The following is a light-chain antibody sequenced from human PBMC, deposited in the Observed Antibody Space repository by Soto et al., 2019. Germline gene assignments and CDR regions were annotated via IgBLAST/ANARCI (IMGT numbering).Light chain of an antibody. V-gene: IGKV1-27*01. CDR1: QAISNS. CDR3: QKYNSAPQT. Sequence: DIQMTQSPSSLSASVGDRVTITCRASQAISNSLAWYQQKPGKAPKLLIYTASTLQSGVPSRFSGSGSGTAFTLTISSLQPADVATYYCQKYNSAPQTFGPGTKVEIK. CDR2: TAS. J-gene: IGKJ1*01.